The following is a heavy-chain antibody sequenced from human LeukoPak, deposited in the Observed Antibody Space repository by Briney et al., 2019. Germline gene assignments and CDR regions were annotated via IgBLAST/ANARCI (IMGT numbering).Heavy chain of an antibody. CDR3: ARNAGYSDLNY. CDR1: GDSFSSNNY. D-gene: IGHD3-22*01. Sequence: PSETLSLTCTVSGDSFSSNNYWTWVRQPPGKGLEWIGEIYRSGATNYNPSLRGRVTVSLDKSKNQLSLRLNSVTAADTAIYYCARNAGYSDLNYWGQGVLVTVSS. CDR2: IYRSGAT. V-gene: IGHV4-4*02. J-gene: IGHJ4*02.